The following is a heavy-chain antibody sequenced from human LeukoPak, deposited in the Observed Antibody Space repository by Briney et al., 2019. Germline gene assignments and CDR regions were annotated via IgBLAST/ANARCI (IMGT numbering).Heavy chain of an antibody. CDR3: ARDQSGTNLKILSIGWFDS. D-gene: IGHD2/OR15-2a*01. Sequence: PGGSLRLSCTASGFIFSNYWMTWVRQAPGKGLEWVANIKEDGNDKFLLDSVKGRFTISRDNAKKTLYLQMNSLRVEDTAVYYCARDQSGTNLKILSIGWFDSWGQGTLVTVSS. CDR2: IKEDGNDK. J-gene: IGHJ5*01. CDR1: GFIFSNYW. V-gene: IGHV3-7*01.